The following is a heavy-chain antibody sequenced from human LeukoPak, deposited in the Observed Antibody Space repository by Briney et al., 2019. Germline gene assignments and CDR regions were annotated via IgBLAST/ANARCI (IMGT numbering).Heavy chain of an antibody. CDR3: ARVYYDILTGWPY. D-gene: IGHD3-9*01. CDR2: INPNSGGT. Sequence: GASVKVSCKASGYTFTGYYMHWVRQAPGQGLEWMGWINPNSGGTNYAQKFQGRVTMTRDTSINTAYMDLSRLRSDDTAVYCCARVYYDILTGWPYWGQGTLVTVSS. J-gene: IGHJ4*02. V-gene: IGHV1-2*02. CDR1: GYTFTGYY.